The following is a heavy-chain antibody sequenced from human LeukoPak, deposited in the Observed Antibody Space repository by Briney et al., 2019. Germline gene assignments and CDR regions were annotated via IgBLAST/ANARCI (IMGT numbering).Heavy chain of an antibody. CDR1: GFTFSSYG. Sequence: PGGSLRLSCAASGFTFSSYGMHWVRQAPGKGLEWVAVISYDGSNKYYADSVKGRFTISRDNSKNTLYLQMNSLRAEDTAVYNCAKDIAVAGTVAFDIWGQGTMVTVSS. CDR2: ISYDGSNK. V-gene: IGHV3-30*18. D-gene: IGHD6-19*01. CDR3: AKDIAVAGTVAFDI. J-gene: IGHJ3*02.